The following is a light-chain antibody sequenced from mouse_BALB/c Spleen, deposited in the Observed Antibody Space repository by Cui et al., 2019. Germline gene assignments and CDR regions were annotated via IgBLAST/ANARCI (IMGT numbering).Light chain of an antibody. CDR2: GAS. CDR1: QSLLNSGNQKNY. CDR3: QNDHSNPRT. Sequence: DIVMTQSPSSLSVSAGEKVTMSCKSSQSLLNSGNQKNYLAWYQQKPGQPPKLLIYGASTRESGVPDRFTGSGSGTDFTLTISSVQAEDLAVYYCQNDHSNPRTFGGGTKLEIK. J-gene: IGKJ1*01. V-gene: IGKV8-28*01.